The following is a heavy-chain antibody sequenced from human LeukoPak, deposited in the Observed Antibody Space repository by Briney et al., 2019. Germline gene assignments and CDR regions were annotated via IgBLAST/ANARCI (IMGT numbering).Heavy chain of an antibody. CDR1: GFTFSSYW. CDR2: IKQEGSEK. J-gene: IGHJ5*02. Sequence: GGSLRLSCAASGFTFSSYWMSWVRQAPGKGLEWVANIKQEGSEKYYMDSVKGRFTISRDNARNSLYLQMNSLRAEDTAVYYCATAGYGAAAAPINWLDPWGQGTLVTVSS. D-gene: IGHD6-13*01. CDR3: ATAGYGAAAAPINWLDP. V-gene: IGHV3-7*01.